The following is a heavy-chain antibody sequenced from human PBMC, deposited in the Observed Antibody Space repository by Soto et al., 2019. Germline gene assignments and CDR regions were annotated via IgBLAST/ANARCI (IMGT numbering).Heavy chain of an antibody. J-gene: IGHJ5*02. D-gene: IGHD7-27*01. Sequence: SETLSLTCTVSGGSISSSSYYWGWIRQPPGKGLEWIGSIYYSGGTYYNPSLKSRVTISVDTSKNQFSLRLSSVTAADTAVYYCARHLSGDWFDPWGQGTLVTVSS. CDR2: IYYSGGT. V-gene: IGHV4-39*01. CDR1: GGSISSSSYY. CDR3: ARHLSGDWFDP.